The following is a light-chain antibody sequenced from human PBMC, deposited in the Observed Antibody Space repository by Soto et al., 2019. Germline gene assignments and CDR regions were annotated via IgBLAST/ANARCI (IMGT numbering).Light chain of an antibody. CDR3: QQYETYPLT. Sequence: DIQLTQSPSTLSASVGDRVTITCRASQSISSWLAWYQQKPGKAPKLLVYKASILESGVPSRFSGSGSGTEFTLTISTLQPDDFATYYCQQYETYPLTFGGGTKVEIK. V-gene: IGKV1-5*03. J-gene: IGKJ4*01. CDR1: QSISSW. CDR2: KAS.